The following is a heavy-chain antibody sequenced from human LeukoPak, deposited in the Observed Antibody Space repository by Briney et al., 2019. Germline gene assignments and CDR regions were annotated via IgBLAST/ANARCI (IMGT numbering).Heavy chain of an antibody. J-gene: IGHJ6*03. CDR3: ARMSYDRTGVGRANLYYYYMAV. V-gene: IGHV4-4*07. CDR2: IYSTGST. CDR1: GGSVSGYY. D-gene: IGHD5-24*01. Sequence: SETLSLTCTVSGGSVSGYYRSWIRQPAGKGLEWIGRIYSTGSTDYNASLKSRVTMSVDTSKNQFSLKLSSVTAADTAVYYCARMSYDRTGVGRANLYYYYMAVWGKGTTVTVSS.